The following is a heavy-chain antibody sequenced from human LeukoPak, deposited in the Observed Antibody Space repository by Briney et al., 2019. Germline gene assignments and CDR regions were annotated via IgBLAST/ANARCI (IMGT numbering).Heavy chain of an antibody. Sequence: GGSLTLSCAASGFTFRNYWMHWVRHAPGEGLVWVSRINSDGSDTIYADSVKGRFTISRDNAKNTTYLQMYSLRGEDTALYFCAREDYDYGDYYFDYWGQGTLVTVSS. CDR3: AREDYDYGDYYFDY. D-gene: IGHD4-17*01. CDR1: GFTFRNYW. J-gene: IGHJ4*02. CDR2: INSDGSDT. V-gene: IGHV3-74*01.